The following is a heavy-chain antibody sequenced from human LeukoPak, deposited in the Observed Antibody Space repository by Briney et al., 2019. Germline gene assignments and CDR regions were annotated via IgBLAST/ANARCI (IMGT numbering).Heavy chain of an antibody. D-gene: IGHD6-13*01. CDR1: GYTFTSHN. Sequence: ASVKVSCKTSGYTFTSHNFNWVRQAPGQGLEWMGWVSGNNGNTNYAQKHQGRVTMTTDTSTNTAYMELRSLRSDDTAVYYCARGDPEYSSSWYVVYWGQGTLVTVSS. CDR2: VSGNNGNT. CDR3: ARGDPEYSSSWYVVY. J-gene: IGHJ4*02. V-gene: IGHV1-18*01.